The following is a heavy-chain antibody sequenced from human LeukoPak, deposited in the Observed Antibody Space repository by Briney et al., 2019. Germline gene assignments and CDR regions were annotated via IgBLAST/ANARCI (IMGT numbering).Heavy chain of an antibody. CDR3: ARGEATYYYDSSGLGIDY. D-gene: IGHD3-22*01. V-gene: IGHV3-74*01. CDR2: INSDGSST. CDR1: GFTFSSYW. J-gene: IGHJ4*02. Sequence: GGSLRLSCAASGFTFSSYWMHWVRQAPGKGLVWVSRINSDGSSTSYADSVKGRFTISRDNAKNTMYLQMTSLRAEDTAVYYCARGEATYYYDSSGLGIDYWGQGTLVTVSS.